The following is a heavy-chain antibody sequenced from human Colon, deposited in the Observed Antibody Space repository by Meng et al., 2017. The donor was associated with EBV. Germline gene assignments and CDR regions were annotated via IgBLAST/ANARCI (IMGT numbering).Heavy chain of an antibody. CDR1: GGSISSNGYY. Sequence: QLQLQESGPGLVKPSETLSLTCTVSGGSISSNGYYWDWVRQPPGKGLEWIGAIYHSGSTSYNPSLQSRVTMFVDTSKNQFSLMLTSVTATDPAVYYCARRRGGSGRDCWGQGTLVTVSS. J-gene: IGHJ4*02. D-gene: IGHD3-10*01. CDR3: ARRRGGSGRDC. V-gene: IGHV4-39*01. CDR2: IYHSGST.